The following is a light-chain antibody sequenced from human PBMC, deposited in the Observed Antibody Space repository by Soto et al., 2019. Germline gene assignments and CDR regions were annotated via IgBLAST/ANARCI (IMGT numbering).Light chain of an antibody. CDR3: QQYDNWPIP. Sequence: EIGLSQSPATVSVSTGERATLSCRASQSVSGDLAWYHHKPGQAPRLLIYDASTRALDTPARFAGSGAGTEFTLTISSLQSEDFAVYCSQQYDNWPIPFGQVTRLET. CDR1: QSVSGD. J-gene: IGKJ5*01. CDR2: DAS. V-gene: IGKV3-15*01.